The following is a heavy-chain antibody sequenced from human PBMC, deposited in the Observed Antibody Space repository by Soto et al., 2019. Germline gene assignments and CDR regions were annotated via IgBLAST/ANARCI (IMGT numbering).Heavy chain of an antibody. Sequence: SETLSLTCTVSGSSISSSRYYWGRIRQPPGKGLGWIGSIYYSGSTYYNPSLKRRVTISVDTSKNQFSLKLSSVTGADTAVDYCGRRGGIADGMGVWGQGTTVTVS. D-gene: IGHD6-13*01. V-gene: IGHV4-39*01. J-gene: IGHJ6*02. CDR3: GRRGGIADGMGV. CDR1: GSSISSSRYY. CDR2: IYYSGST.